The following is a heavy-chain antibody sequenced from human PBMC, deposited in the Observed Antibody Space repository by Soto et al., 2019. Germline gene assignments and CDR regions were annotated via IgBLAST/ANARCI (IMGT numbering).Heavy chain of an antibody. CDR3: GRGPSPRAPAGGTPYYYAMNV. J-gene: IGHJ6*02. CDR2: MNPINGAT. V-gene: IGHV1-8*02. Sequence: ASVKVSCKASGYAFTAYDINWVRQASGQGLEWMGWMNPINGATGTARRFQGSVSLSRNTATGTAYLELTSLRSDDTAVYYCGRGPSPRAPAGGTPYYYAMNVWGQGTTVTVS. CDR1: GYAFTAYD. D-gene: IGHD6-13*01.